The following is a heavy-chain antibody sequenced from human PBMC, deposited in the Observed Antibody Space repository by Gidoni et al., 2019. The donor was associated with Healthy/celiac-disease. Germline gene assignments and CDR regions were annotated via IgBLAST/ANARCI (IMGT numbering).Heavy chain of an antibody. CDR3: ARRLTTVTRGAFDI. J-gene: IGHJ3*02. V-gene: IGHV1-3*01. D-gene: IGHD4-17*01. Sequence: QVQLVQSGAEVQKPGASVKVSCTASGYTFTSYAMHWVRQAPGQRLEWMGWINAGNGNTKYSQKFQGRVTITRDTSASTAYMELSSLRSEDTAVYYCARRLTTVTRGAFDIWGQGTMVTVSS. CDR2: INAGNGNT. CDR1: GYTFTSYA.